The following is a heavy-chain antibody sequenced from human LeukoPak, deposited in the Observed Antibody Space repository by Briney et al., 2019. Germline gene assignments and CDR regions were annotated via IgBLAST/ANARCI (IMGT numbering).Heavy chain of an antibody. CDR1: GGTFSSYA. CDR2: IIPIFGTA. Sequence: SVKVSCKASGGTFSSYAISWVRQAPGQGLEWMGGIIPIFGTANYAQKFQGRVTITADESTSTAYMELGSLRSEDTAVYYCARRSYDILTGYGAFDIWGQGTMVTVSS. V-gene: IGHV1-69*13. D-gene: IGHD3-9*01. J-gene: IGHJ3*02. CDR3: ARRSYDILTGYGAFDI.